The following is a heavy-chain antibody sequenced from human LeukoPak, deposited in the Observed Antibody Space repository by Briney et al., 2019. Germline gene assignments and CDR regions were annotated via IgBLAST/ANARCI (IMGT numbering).Heavy chain of an antibody. D-gene: IGHD1/OR15-1a*01. Sequence: TLSLTCTVSGGSISSGGYYWSWIRQHPGKGLEWIGYIYYSGSTYYNPSLKSRVTISVDTSKNQFSLKLSSVTAADTAVYYCASLNIPKSTIYFDYWGQGTLVTVSS. CDR1: GGSISSGGYY. CDR2: IYYSGST. V-gene: IGHV4-31*03. CDR3: ASLNIPKSTIYFDY. J-gene: IGHJ4*02.